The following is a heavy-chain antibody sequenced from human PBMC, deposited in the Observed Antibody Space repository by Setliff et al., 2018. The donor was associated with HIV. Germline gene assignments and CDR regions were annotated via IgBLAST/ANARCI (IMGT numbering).Heavy chain of an antibody. CDR3: ARRGDYGGMGY. CDR1: GGSISSGGYY. Sequence: PSETLSLTCTVSGGSISSGGYYWSWIRQHPGKGLEWIGYIYYSGNTNYNPSLKSRVTISLDTSKNQFSLKLISLTAADTAVYYCARRGDYGGMGYWGLGTLVTVSS. V-gene: IGHV4-61*08. J-gene: IGHJ4*02. CDR2: IYYSGNT. D-gene: IGHD4-17*01.